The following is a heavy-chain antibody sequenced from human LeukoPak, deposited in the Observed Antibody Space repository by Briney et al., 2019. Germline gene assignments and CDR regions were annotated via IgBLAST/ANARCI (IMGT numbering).Heavy chain of an antibody. D-gene: IGHD6-19*01. V-gene: IGHV4-59*01. Sequence: SETLSLTCTVSGGSISSYYWSWIRQPPGKGLEWIGYIYYSGSTNYNPSLKSRVTISVDTSKNQFSLKLSSVTAADTAVYHCARKPGIAVVGYYYYYGMDVWGKGTTVTVSS. CDR3: ARKPGIAVVGYYYYYGMDV. J-gene: IGHJ6*04. CDR1: GGSISSYY. CDR2: IYYSGST.